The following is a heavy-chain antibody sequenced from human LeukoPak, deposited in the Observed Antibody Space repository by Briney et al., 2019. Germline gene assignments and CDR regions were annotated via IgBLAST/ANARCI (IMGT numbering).Heavy chain of an antibody. Sequence: PGGSLRLSCAASVFTFSSYEMNWVRQAPGKGLEWVSYISSSGSTIYYADSVKGRFTISRDNAKNSLYLQMNSLRAEDTAVYYCARASTAYYYYGSGSYSYFDYWGQGTLVTVSS. D-gene: IGHD3-10*01. CDR2: ISSSGSTI. CDR3: ARASTAYYYYGSGSYSYFDY. CDR1: VFTFSSYE. V-gene: IGHV3-48*03. J-gene: IGHJ4*02.